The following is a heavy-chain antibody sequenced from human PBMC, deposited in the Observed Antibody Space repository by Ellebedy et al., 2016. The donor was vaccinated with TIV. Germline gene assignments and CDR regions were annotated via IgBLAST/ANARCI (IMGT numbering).Heavy chain of an antibody. CDR1: GGSISSSDYC. Sequence: MPSETLSLTCTVSGGSISSSDYCWAWIRQPPGKGLEWIGSVFYTGSTYNNPSLKSRVTMSADTSKNQFSLKLSSLTAADTAVYYCARRAGTGRFDPWGQGTLVTVSS. CDR3: ARRAGTGRFDP. CDR2: VFYTGST. V-gene: IGHV4-39*01. J-gene: IGHJ5*02. D-gene: IGHD6-19*01.